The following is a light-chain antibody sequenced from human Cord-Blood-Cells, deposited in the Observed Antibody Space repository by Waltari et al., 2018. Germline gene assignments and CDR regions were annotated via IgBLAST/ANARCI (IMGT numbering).Light chain of an antibody. V-gene: IGKV3-20*01. Sequence: EIVLTQSPGTLSLSPGERATLSCRASQRVGSSYLAWYQQKPGEAPRLLIYGASSRATGIPDRFSGSGSGTDFTLTISRLEPEDFAVYYCQQYGSSPETFGQGTKLEIK. J-gene: IGKJ2*01. CDR2: GAS. CDR3: QQYGSSPET. CDR1: QRVGSSY.